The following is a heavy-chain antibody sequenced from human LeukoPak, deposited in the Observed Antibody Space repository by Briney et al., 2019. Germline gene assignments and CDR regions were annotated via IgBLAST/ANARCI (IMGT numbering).Heavy chain of an antibody. J-gene: IGHJ4*02. Sequence: GGSLRLSCAASGFTFSDYYMSWIRQAPGKGLEWVSYISSSGGTIYYADSVKGRFTISRDNAKNSLYLQINTLRAEDTAVYYCASAWYCSSTSCYTEGGFDYWGQGTLVTVSS. D-gene: IGHD2-2*02. CDR3: ASAWYCSSTSCYTEGGFDY. V-gene: IGHV3-11*04. CDR2: ISSSGGTI. CDR1: GFTFSDYY.